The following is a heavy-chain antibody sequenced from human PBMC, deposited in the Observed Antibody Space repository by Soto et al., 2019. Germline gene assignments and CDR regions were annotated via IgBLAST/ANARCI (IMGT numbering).Heavy chain of an antibody. V-gene: IGHV3-21*01. CDR2: ISSSSSYI. CDR1: GFTFSSYS. D-gene: IGHD3-22*01. J-gene: IGHJ4*02. CDR3: ARDIDYYDSSGYYRHY. Sequence: EVQLVESGGGLVKPGGSLRLSCAASGFTFSSYSMNWVRQAPGKGLEWVSSISSSSSYIYYADSVKGRCTISRDNAKTSLYLQMNSLRAEDTAVYYCARDIDYYDSSGYYRHYWGQGTLVTVSS.